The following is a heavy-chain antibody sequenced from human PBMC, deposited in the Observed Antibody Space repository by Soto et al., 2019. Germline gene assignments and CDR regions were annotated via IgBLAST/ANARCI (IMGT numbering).Heavy chain of an antibody. CDR2: IYYSGST. CDR3: ARKKGYCSSTSCYGFDY. CDR1: GGSISSYY. D-gene: IGHD2-2*01. J-gene: IGHJ4*02. Sequence: PSETLSLTCTFSGGSISSYYWSWIRQPPGKGLEWIGYIYYSGSTNYNPSLKSRVTISVDTSKNQFSLKLSSVTAADTAVYYCARKKGYCSSTSCYGFDYWGQGTLVTVSS. V-gene: IGHV4-59*08.